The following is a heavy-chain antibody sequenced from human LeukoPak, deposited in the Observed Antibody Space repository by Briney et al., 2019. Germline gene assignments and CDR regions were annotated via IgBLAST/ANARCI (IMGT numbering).Heavy chain of an antibody. CDR2: FDPEDGET. J-gene: IGHJ4*02. CDR3: ATVVMTTPFEFDY. D-gene: IGHD4-11*01. Sequence: ASVKVSCKVSGYTLTELSMHWVRQAPGKGLEWMGGFDPEDGETIYAQKFQGRVIMTEDTSTDTAYMELSSLRSEDTAVYYCATVVMTTPFEFDYWGQGTLVTVSS. V-gene: IGHV1-24*01. CDR1: GYTLTELS.